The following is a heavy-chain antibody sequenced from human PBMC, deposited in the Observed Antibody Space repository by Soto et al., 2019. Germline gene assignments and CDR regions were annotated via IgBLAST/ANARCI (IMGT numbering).Heavy chain of an antibody. CDR2: INHSGST. Sequence: PSETLSLTCAVYGGSFSGYYWSWIRQPPGEGLEWIGEINHSGSTNYNPSLKSRVTISVDTSKNQFSLKLSSVTAADTAVYYCARGDSIVVVTAIKRPFDYWGQGTLVTVSS. D-gene: IGHD2-21*02. CDR3: ARGDSIVVVTAIKRPFDY. V-gene: IGHV4-34*01. J-gene: IGHJ4*02. CDR1: GGSFSGYY.